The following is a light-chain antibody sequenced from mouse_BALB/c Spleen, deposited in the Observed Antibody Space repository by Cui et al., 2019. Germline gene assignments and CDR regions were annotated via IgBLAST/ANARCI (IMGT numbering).Light chain of an antibody. V-gene: IGKV4-80*01. Sequence: QIVITQSPASRSASLGEEITLTCSASSSVSYMHWYQQKSGTSPKLLIYSTSNLASGVPSRFSGSGSGTFYSLTISSVEAEDAADYYCHQWSSYPWTFGGGTKLEIK. CDR2: STS. CDR3: HQWSSYPWT. CDR1: SSVSY. J-gene: IGKJ1*01.